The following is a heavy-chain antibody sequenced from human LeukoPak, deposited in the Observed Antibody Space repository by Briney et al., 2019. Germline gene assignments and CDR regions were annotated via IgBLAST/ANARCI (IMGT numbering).Heavy chain of an antibody. V-gene: IGHV4-39*01. CDR3: AKSITIFGVVGAFDI. Sequence: PSETLSLTCTVSGGSISSSSYYWGWIRQPPGKGLEWIGSIYYSGSTYYNPSLKSRVTISVDTSKNQFSLKLSSVTAADTAVYYCAKSITIFGVVGAFDIWGQGTMVTVSS. CDR1: GGSISSSSYY. D-gene: IGHD3-3*01. J-gene: IGHJ3*02. CDR2: IYYSGST.